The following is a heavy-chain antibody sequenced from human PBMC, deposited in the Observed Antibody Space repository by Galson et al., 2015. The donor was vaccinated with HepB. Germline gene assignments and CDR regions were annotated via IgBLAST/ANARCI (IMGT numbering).Heavy chain of an antibody. CDR2: ISSSSRYK. CDR3: AREGSGGFDF. J-gene: IGHJ4*02. CDR1: GFTFSSYA. Sequence: SLRLSCAASGFTFSSYAMHWVRQAPGKGLEWVSSISSSSRYKYYLDSVKGRFTISRDNAKNSLFLQMNSLTVEGTTVYYCAREGSGGFDFRGQGTLVTVSS. D-gene: IGHD4-23*01. V-gene: IGHV3-21*01.